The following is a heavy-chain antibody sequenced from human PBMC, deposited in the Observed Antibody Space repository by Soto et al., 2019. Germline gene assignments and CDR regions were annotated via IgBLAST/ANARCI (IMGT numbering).Heavy chain of an antibody. CDR3: ASNERVEYDYVWGSYRYNWFDP. D-gene: IGHD3-16*02. J-gene: IGHJ5*02. CDR1: GGTFSSYA. V-gene: IGHV1-69*13. Sequence: SVKVSCKASGGTFSSYAIIWVRQAPGQGLEWMGGIIPIFGTANYAQKFQGRVTITADESTSTAYMELSSLRSEDTAVYYCASNERVEYDYVWGSYRYNWFDPWGQGTLVTVSS. CDR2: IIPIFGTA.